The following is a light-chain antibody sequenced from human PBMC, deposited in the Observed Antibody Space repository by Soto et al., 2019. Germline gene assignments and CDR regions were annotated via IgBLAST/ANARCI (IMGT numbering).Light chain of an antibody. CDR2: GAS. Sequence: EIVLPQSPGTLSLSPGERATLSCRASQSVSGNLAWDQQKPGQAPRLLIYGASTRATGIPARFSGSGSGTEFTLTISSLQSEDLAVYCCQQYNNWPPAFGQGTKVEIK. CDR1: QSVSGN. CDR3: QQYNNWPPA. V-gene: IGKV3-15*01. J-gene: IGKJ1*01.